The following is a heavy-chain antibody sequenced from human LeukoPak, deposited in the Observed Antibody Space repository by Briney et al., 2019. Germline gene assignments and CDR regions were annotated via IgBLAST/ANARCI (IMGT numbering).Heavy chain of an antibody. CDR2: IIPIFGTA. CDR3: ARAPYCSSTSCYDSYYYYMDV. Sequence: ASVKVSCKASGYSFVGYGITWVRQAPGQGLEWMGGIIPIFGTANYAQKFQGRVTITADESTSTAYMELSSLRSEDTAVYYCARAPYCSSTSCYDSYYYYMDVWGKGTTVTVSS. V-gene: IGHV1-69*13. CDR1: GYSFVGYG. D-gene: IGHD2-2*01. J-gene: IGHJ6*03.